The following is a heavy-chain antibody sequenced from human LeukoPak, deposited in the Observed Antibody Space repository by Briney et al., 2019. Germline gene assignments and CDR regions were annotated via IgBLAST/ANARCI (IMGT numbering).Heavy chain of an antibody. CDR2: IYHSGST. CDR1: GYYLNRDHY. Sequence: SGTLSLTCTVSGYYLNRDHYWGWLRHPPGKGLEWIGNIYHSGSTYYNPSFKSRLTMSVDTSKNQFSLKLNSVTAADTAVYYCARDRGYCSSTGCYTGIVSWFDPWGQGTLVTVSS. D-gene: IGHD2-2*02. CDR3: ARDRGYCSSTGCYTGIVSWFDP. J-gene: IGHJ5*02. V-gene: IGHV4-38-2*02.